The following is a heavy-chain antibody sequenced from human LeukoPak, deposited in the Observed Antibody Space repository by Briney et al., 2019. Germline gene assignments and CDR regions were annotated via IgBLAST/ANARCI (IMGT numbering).Heavy chain of an antibody. J-gene: IGHJ4*02. V-gene: IGHV4-34*01. D-gene: IGHD3-10*01. CDR1: GGSFSGYY. CDR2: INHSGST. Sequence: PSGTLSLTCAVYGGSFSGYYWSWIRQPPGKGLEWIGEINHSGSTNYNPSLKSRVTISVDTSKNQFSLKLSSVTAADTAVYYCARGAPGDYYGSGSYHDYWGQGTLVTVSS. CDR3: ARGAPGDYYGSGSYHDY.